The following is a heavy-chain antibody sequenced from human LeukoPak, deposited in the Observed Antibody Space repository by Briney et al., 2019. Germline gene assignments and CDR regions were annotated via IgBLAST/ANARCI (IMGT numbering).Heavy chain of an antibody. D-gene: IGHD6-13*01. V-gene: IGHV3-48*01. CDR3: AKVGGGSSSGFGYSSYY. J-gene: IGHJ4*02. Sequence: PGGSLRLSCAASGFTFSSYSMNWVRQAPGKGLEWVSYISSSSSTIYYADSVKGRFTISRDNSKNTLYLQMNSLRAEDTAVYYCAKVGGGSSSGFGYSSYYWGQGTLVTVSS. CDR2: ISSSSSTI. CDR1: GFTFSSYS.